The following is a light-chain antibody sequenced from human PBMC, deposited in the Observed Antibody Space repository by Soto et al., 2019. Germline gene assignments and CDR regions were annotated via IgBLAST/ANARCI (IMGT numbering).Light chain of an antibody. CDR3: QQYNTYWT. Sequence: DIQMTQFPSALSASVGDRVTITCRASQNVNNWLAWYQHKPGKAPQLLIYDASVLETGVPSRFSGSGSGTEFTLAISGLQSDDFATYSSQQYNTYWTFGPG. CDR2: DAS. J-gene: IGKJ1*01. V-gene: IGKV1-5*01. CDR1: QNVNNW.